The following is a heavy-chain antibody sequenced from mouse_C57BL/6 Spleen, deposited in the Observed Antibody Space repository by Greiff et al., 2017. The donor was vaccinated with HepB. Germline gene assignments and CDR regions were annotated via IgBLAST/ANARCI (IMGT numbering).Heavy chain of an antibody. CDR2: IYWDDDK. CDR3: ARSDYYGTFYYFDY. D-gene: IGHD1-1*01. CDR1: GFSLSTSGMG. Sequence: QVTLKESGPGILQSSQTLSLTCSFSGFSLSTSGMGVSWIRQPSGNGLEWLAHIYWDDDKRYNPSLKSRLTISKDTSRNQVFLKITSVDTADTATYYCARSDYYGTFYYFDYWGQGTTLTVSS. V-gene: IGHV8-12*01. J-gene: IGHJ2*01.